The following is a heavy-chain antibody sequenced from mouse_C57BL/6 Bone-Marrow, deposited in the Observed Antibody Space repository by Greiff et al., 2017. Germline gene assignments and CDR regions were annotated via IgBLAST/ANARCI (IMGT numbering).Heavy chain of an antibody. D-gene: IGHD2-3*01. CDR2: IDPEDGDT. J-gene: IGHJ3*01. V-gene: IGHV14-1*01. CDR3: TTPRWFGWFAY. CDR1: GFNIKDYY. Sequence: VQLQQSGAELVRPGASVKLSCTASGFNIKDYYMHWVKQRPEQGLEWIGRIDPEDGDTEYAPQFQGKATMTADTSSNTAFLQLSSRISEDTAVYYCTTPRWFGWFAYWGQGTLVTVSA.